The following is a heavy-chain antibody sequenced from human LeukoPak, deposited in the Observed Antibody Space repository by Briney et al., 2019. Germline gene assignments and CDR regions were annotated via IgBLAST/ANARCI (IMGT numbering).Heavy chain of an antibody. V-gene: IGHV4-59*12. CDR1: GGSISSYY. D-gene: IGHD1-26*01. CDR2: IYYSGST. J-gene: IGHJ6*03. CDR3: ARDSPLIVGAPTNLFYYYYMDV. Sequence: KPSETLSLTCTVSGGSISSYYWSWIRQPPGKGLEWIGYIYYSGSTNYNPSLKSRVTISVDTSKNQFSLKLSSVTAADTAVYYCARDSPLIVGAPTNLFYYYYMDVWGKGTTVAISS.